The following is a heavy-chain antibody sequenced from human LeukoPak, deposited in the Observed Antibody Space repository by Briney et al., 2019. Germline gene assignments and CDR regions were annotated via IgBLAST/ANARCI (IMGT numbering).Heavy chain of an antibody. CDR1: GYSFTTYW. CDR2: IYPGDSDT. J-gene: IGHJ4*02. CDR3: ARRQGCSSTSCPPDY. V-gene: IGHV5-51*01. D-gene: IGHD2-2*01. Sequence: ESLKISCRGSGYSFTTYWIGWVRQMPGKGLEWMGIIYPGDSDTRYTPSFQGQVTMSADKSINTAYLQWSSLKASDTAIYYCARRQGCSSTSCPPDYWGQGTLVTV.